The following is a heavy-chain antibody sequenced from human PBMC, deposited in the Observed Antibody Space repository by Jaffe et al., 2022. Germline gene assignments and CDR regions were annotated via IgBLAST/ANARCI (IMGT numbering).Heavy chain of an antibody. V-gene: IGHV1-69*01. Sequence: QVQLVQSGAEVKKPGSSVKVSCKASGGTFSSYAISWVRQAPGQGLEWMGGIIPIFGTANYAQKFQGRVTITADESTSTAYMELSSLRSEDTAVYYCARGPYKGIWGSYRYTFDYWGQGTLVTVSS. J-gene: IGHJ4*02. CDR2: IIPIFGTA. CDR1: GGTFSSYA. CDR3: ARGPYKGIWGSYRYTFDY. D-gene: IGHD3-16*02.